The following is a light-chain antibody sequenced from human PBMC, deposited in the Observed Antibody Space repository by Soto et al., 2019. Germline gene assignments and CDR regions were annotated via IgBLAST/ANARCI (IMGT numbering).Light chain of an antibody. Sequence: DIQMTQSPSSLSASVGDRVTITCRASQSISSYLNWYQQKPGKAPKLLIYATSSLQSGVPSRFSGSGSGTDFTFTISSLQPEDIATYYCQQYDNLPITFGQGTKVDIK. J-gene: IGKJ1*01. V-gene: IGKV1-33*01. CDR2: ATS. CDR3: QQYDNLPIT. CDR1: QSISSY.